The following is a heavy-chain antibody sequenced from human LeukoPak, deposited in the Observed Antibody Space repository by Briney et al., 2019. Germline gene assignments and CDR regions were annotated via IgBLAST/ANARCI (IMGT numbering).Heavy chain of an antibody. Sequence: GGTLRLSCAASGFTFSSYGMSWVRQAPGKGLEWVSAISGSGGSTYYADSVKGRFTISRDNSKNTLYLQMNSLRAEDTAVYYCAHIDYYDSSGYLEDAFDIWGQGTMVTVSS. V-gene: IGHV3-23*01. CDR3: AHIDYYDSSGYLEDAFDI. D-gene: IGHD3-22*01. CDR2: ISGSGGST. CDR1: GFTFSSYG. J-gene: IGHJ3*02.